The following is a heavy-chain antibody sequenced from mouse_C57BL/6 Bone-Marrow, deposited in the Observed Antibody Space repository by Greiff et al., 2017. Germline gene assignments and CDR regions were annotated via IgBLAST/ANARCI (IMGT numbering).Heavy chain of an antibody. CDR1: GYTFTSYW. CDR3: AGNYGFAY. Sequence: QVQLQQSGAELVKPGASVTMSCTASGYTFTSYWLTWVKPRPGQSLVWIGDIYPCSGSTNYNEKFKSKATLTVDTSPSKAYMQLSSLTSEDSAVYYCAGNYGFAYWGQGTLVTVSA. CDR2: IYPCSGST. D-gene: IGHD2-1*01. V-gene: IGHV1-55*01. J-gene: IGHJ3*01.